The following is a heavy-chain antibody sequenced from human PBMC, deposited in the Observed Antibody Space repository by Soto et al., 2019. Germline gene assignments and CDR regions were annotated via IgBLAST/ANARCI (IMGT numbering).Heavy chain of an antibody. CDR3: ARDAHRFLEWLLLDY. CDR1: GYTFSSYG. Sequence: ASVKVSCKASGYTFSSYGITWVRQAPGQGFEWMGWISADNGNTKYAQKFQDRVTMTTDTSTRTAYMELRSLRSDDTAVYYCARDAHRFLEWLLLDYWGQGTLVTVSS. V-gene: IGHV1-18*01. D-gene: IGHD3-3*01. J-gene: IGHJ4*02. CDR2: ISADNGNT.